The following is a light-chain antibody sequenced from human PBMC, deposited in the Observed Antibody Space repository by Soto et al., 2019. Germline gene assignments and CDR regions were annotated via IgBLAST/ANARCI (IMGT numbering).Light chain of an antibody. Sequence: EVVLTQSPVTLSLSPGETATLSCRAGRSVSTYVNWFRQRPGQAPRLLIFDASNRATGIPPRFSGSGSGTDFTLTISNLEPEDSAVYYCLQRSNWLSFGGGTKVEIK. J-gene: IGKJ4*01. CDR3: LQRSNWLS. CDR2: DAS. CDR1: RSVSTY. V-gene: IGKV3-11*01.